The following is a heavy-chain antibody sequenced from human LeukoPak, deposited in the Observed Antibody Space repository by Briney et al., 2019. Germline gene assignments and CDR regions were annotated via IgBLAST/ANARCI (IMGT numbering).Heavy chain of an antibody. CDR3: ASKLGEYYYDSSGPGDI. CDR1: GYTFTSYG. Sequence: ASVKVSCKASGYTFTSYGISWVRQAPGQGLEWMGWISAYNGNTNYAQKLQGRVTMTTDTSTSTAYMELRSLRSDDTAVYYCASKLGEYYYDSSGPGDIWGQGTMVTVSS. D-gene: IGHD3-22*01. CDR2: ISAYNGNT. V-gene: IGHV1-18*01. J-gene: IGHJ3*02.